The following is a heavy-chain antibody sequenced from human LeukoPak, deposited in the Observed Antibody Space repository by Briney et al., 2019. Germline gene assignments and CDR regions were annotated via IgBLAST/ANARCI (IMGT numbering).Heavy chain of an antibody. J-gene: IGHJ4*02. D-gene: IGHD5-24*01. CDR1: GFNFDNYA. CDR3: ARPSPPGDGYNPPDY. Sequence: PGGSLRLSCVASGFNFDNYAMHWVRQPLGKGLEWVAVISHDERTKYYADSMKGRITISRDNSKNTVFLQMNNLRIEDTAVYFCARPSPPGDGYNPPDYWGQGTLVTVSS. CDR2: ISHDERTK. V-gene: IGHV3-30*04.